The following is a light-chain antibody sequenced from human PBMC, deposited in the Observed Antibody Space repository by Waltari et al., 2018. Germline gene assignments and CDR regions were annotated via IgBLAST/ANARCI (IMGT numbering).Light chain of an antibody. J-gene: IGLJ2*01. V-gene: IGLV3-21*04. CDR1: NIGAKS. CDR3: QVWDTSADHLVV. Sequence: SYVLTQPPSVSVAPGKTASITCGVNNIGAKSVNWYQQKPGQAPILLIYFDSDRPSGIPDRFSGSNSGHTATLTISRVEAGDEAAYYCQVWDTSADHLVVFGGGTNLTVV. CDR2: FDS.